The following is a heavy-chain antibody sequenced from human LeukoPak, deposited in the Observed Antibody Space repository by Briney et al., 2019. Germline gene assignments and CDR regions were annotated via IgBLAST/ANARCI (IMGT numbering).Heavy chain of an antibody. CDR2: ISGDGGST. Sequence: GGSLRLSCAASGFTFSNYAMSWVRQAPGKGLEWVSAISGDGGSTYYADSVKGRFAISRDNSKNTLFLQMNSLRAEDTAIYYCAKDHYVGNPRTSYFYYMDVSGEGTTVTVSS. D-gene: IGHD4-23*01. CDR1: GFTFSNYA. V-gene: IGHV3-23*01. J-gene: IGHJ6*03. CDR3: AKDHYVGNPRTSYFYYMDV.